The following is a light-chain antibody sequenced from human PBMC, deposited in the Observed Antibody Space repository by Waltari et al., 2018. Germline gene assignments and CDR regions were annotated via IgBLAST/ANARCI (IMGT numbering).Light chain of an antibody. V-gene: IGKV3-11*01. CDR1: QTVSTY. CDR3: LQRSLWPWT. Sequence: IVLTHSPATLSLSPGARATLSCRASQTVSTYLAWFQQKPGQAPRLLIYDASNRAPGIPARFSGSGSGTDFSLTISSLEPEDFAVYYCLQRSLWPWTFGQGTKVAVK. J-gene: IGKJ1*01. CDR2: DAS.